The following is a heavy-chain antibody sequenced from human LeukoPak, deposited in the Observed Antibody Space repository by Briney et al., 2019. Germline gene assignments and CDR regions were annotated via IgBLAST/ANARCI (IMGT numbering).Heavy chain of an antibody. J-gene: IGHJ5*01. CDR2: INDNGGST. D-gene: IGHD6-19*01. CDR1: GFTFTSYS. V-gene: IGHV3-64D*09. Sequence: GGSLRLSCSASGFTFTSYSMHWVRQAPGKGLEYVSAINDNGGSTYYGDSVKGRFTIPRDNSKNTLYLQMSSLRGDDTAIYYCVSRTSSGWYDFWGQGTLVIVSS. CDR3: VSRTSSGWYDF.